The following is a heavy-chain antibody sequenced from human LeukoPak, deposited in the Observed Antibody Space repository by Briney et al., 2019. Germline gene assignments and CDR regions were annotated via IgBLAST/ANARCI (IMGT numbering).Heavy chain of an antibody. CDR2: ISSSSSYI. Sequence: PGGSLRLSCAASGFTFSSYSMNWVRQAPGKGLEWVSSISSSSSYIYYADSVKGRFTISRDNAKNPLYLQMQSPRPEDTAVYYCARGAVVAPATTATWSDPWGQESLLTASS. J-gene: IGHJ5*02. CDR1: GFTFSSYS. V-gene: IGHV3-21*01. D-gene: IGHD2-2*01. CDR3: ARGAVVAPATTATWSDP.